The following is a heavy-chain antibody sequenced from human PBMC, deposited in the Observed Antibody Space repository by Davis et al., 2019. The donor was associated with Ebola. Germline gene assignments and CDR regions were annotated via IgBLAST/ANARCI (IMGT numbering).Heavy chain of an antibody. Sequence: GESLKISCAASGFSFTSYEMNWVRQAPGKGLEWVSYISSSGSTTYYADSVKGRFTISRDNAQNSLYLQMNSLRAEDTAVYYCTRSWGYWGQGTLVTVSS. D-gene: IGHD3-16*01. CDR2: ISSSGSTT. V-gene: IGHV3-48*03. CDR1: GFSFTSYE. CDR3: TRSWGY. J-gene: IGHJ4*02.